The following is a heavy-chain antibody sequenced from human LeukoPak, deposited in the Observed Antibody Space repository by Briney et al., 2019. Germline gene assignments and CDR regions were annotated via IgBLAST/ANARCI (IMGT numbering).Heavy chain of an antibody. V-gene: IGHV1-2*06. J-gene: IGHJ4*02. D-gene: IGHD6-19*01. CDR3: ARRAVAGYYFDY. CDR1: GYTFTSYG. Sequence: ASVKVSCKASGYTFTSYGISWVRQAPGQGLEWMGRINPNSGGTNYAQKFQGRVTMTRDTSISTAYMELSRLRSDDTAVYYCARRAVAGYYFDYWGQGTLVTVSS. CDR2: INPNSGGT.